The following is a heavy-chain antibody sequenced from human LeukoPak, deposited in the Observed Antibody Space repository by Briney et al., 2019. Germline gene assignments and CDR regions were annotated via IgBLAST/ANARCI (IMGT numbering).Heavy chain of an antibody. D-gene: IGHD3-22*01. Sequence: QSGGSLRLSCAASGFTFSKYGMNWVRQAPGKGLEWVSGIGVGGTTYYADSVKGRFTISRDTSKNTLYLQMNSLRAEDTAVDYCAKAQGYYDCWGQGTLVTVSS. CDR2: IGVGGTT. CDR3: AKAQGYYDC. CDR1: GFTFSKYG. J-gene: IGHJ4*02. V-gene: IGHV3-23*01.